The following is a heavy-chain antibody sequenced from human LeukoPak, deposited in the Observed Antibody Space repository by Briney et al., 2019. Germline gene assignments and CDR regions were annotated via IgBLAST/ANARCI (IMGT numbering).Heavy chain of an antibody. D-gene: IGHD5-18*01. CDR3: AREDTAMVTHHDAFDI. Sequence: GGSLRLSCAASGFTFSSYSMNWVRQAPGKGLEWVSSISSSSSYIYYADSVKGRFTISRDNAKNSLYLQMNSLRAEDTAVYYCAREDTAMVTHHDAFDIWGQGTMVTVSS. V-gene: IGHV3-21*01. J-gene: IGHJ3*02. CDR2: ISSSSSYI. CDR1: GFTFSSYS.